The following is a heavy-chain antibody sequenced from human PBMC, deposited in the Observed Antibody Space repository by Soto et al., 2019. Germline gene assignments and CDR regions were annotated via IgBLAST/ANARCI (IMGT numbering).Heavy chain of an antibody. Sequence: SVKVSCKASGGTFSNSGLSWVRQAPGQGLEWMGGIIPIFGTANYAQKFQGRVTITADKSTSTAYMELSSLRSEDTAVYYCARGVVVTAILPGAFDIWGQGTMVTVSS. CDR3: ARGVVVTAILPGAFDI. V-gene: IGHV1-69*06. CDR2: IIPIFGTA. J-gene: IGHJ3*02. CDR1: GGTFSNSG. D-gene: IGHD2-21*02.